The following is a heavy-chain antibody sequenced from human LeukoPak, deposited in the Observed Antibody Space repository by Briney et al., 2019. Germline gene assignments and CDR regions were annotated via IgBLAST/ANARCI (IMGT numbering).Heavy chain of an antibody. CDR2: ISYDGSNK. V-gene: IGHV3-30*18. Sequence: GGSLRLSCGASGFTFSSYAMSWVRQAPGKGLEWVAVISYDGSNKYYADSVKGRFTISRDNSKNTLYLQVNSLRAEDTAVYYCAKDRSIAAAGRIVGYFDYWGQGTLVTVSS. J-gene: IGHJ4*02. CDR3: AKDRSIAAAGRIVGYFDY. D-gene: IGHD6-13*01. CDR1: GFTFSSYA.